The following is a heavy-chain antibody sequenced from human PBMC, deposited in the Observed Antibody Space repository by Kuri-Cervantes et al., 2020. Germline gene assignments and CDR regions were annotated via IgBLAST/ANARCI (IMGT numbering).Heavy chain of an antibody. CDR1: GFTFDDYA. CDR2: ISYDGSNK. V-gene: IGHV3-30-3*01. Sequence: GGSLRLSCAASGFTFDDYAMHWVRKAPGKGLEWVAVISYDGSNKYYADSVKGRFTISRDNSKNTLYLQMNSLRAEDTAVYYCATDLGINWGQGTLVTVSS. D-gene: IGHD3-3*02. J-gene: IGHJ4*02. CDR3: ATDLGIN.